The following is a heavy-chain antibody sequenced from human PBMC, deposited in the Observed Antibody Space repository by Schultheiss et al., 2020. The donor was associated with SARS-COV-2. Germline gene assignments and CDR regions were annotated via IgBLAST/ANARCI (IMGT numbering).Heavy chain of an antibody. CDR1: GFTFSSYW. J-gene: IGHJ6*02. CDR2: IKQDGSEK. D-gene: IGHD2-8*01. Sequence: GGSLRLSCAASGFTFSSYWMSWVRQAPGKGLEWVANIKQDGSEKYYVDSVKGRFTISRDNAKNSLYLQMNSLRAEDTAVYYCAKTSSIVLTSYYYGMDVWGQGTTVTVSS. CDR3: AKTSSIVLTSYYYGMDV. V-gene: IGHV3-7*03.